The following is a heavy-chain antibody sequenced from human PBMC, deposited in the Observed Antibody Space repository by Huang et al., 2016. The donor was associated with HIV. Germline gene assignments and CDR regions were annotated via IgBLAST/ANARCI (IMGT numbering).Heavy chain of an antibody. J-gene: IGHJ6*02. D-gene: IGHD3-3*01. Sequence: QVQLQESGPGLVKPSATLSLTCTVSGGSIDNSYWSWIRQPAGKGLEGLGGSSTRWATKYNPSIKSRVTRSVETAKNQFSLKRRSVTAAETAVYYCARDSTLYDFWNGYFATPAPGGSRYGMDVWGQGTTVTVSS. CDR3: ARDSTLYDFWNGYFATPAPGGSRYGMDV. V-gene: IGHV4-4*07. CDR2: SSTRWAT. CDR1: GGSIDNSY.